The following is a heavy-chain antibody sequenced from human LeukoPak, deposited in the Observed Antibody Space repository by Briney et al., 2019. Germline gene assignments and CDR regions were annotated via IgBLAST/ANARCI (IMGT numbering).Heavy chain of an antibody. V-gene: IGHV3-30-3*01. CDR1: GFTFSSYA. Sequence: GGSLRLSCAASGFTFSSYAMHWVRQAPGKGLEWVAVISYDGSNKYYADSVKGRFTISRDNSKNTLYLEMNSLRAEDTAVYYCAKDLASWSPDYYYYYGMDVWGQGTTVTVSS. CDR3: AKDLASWSPDYYYYYGMDV. CDR2: ISYDGSNK. D-gene: IGHD1-26*01. J-gene: IGHJ6*02.